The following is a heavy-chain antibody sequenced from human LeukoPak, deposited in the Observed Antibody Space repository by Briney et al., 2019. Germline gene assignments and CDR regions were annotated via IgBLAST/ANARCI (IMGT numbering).Heavy chain of an antibody. CDR2: IKKDESEK. D-gene: IGHD2-15*01. CDR1: GFTLSSYW. Sequence: GGALRPSCAALGFTLSSYWMSWVRPAPGEGVEGVGHIKKDESEKYYVDSVKGRFTISRDNAKNSLYLQMNSLRAEDTAVYYCARGRGYCSGGSCYEDYWGQGTLVTVSS. V-gene: IGHV3-7*01. CDR3: ARGRGYCSGGSCYEDY. J-gene: IGHJ4*02.